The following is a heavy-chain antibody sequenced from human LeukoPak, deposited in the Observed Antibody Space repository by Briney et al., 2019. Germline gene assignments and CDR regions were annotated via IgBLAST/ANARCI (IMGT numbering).Heavy chain of an antibody. CDR1: GFTFSSYS. CDR3: GRDGWEIRLATGY. Sequence: PGGSLRLSCAASGFTFSSYSMNWVRQAPGKGLEWVSSISSSSSYIYYADSVKGRFTISRDNSKNTLFLEMNSLRAEDTAVYYCGRDGWEIRLATGYWGQGTLVTVSS. D-gene: IGHD1-26*01. CDR2: ISSSSSYI. J-gene: IGHJ4*02. V-gene: IGHV3-21*04.